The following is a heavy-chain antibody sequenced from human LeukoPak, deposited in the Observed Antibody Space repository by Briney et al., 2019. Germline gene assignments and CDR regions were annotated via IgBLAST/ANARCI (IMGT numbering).Heavy chain of an antibody. Sequence: ASVTVSCKASGYTFTGYYMHWVRQAPGQGLEWMGWINPNSGGTNYAQKFQGRVTMTRDTSISTAYMELSRLRSDDTAVYYCARDLNYYGSSGNTYYWGQGTLVTVSS. D-gene: IGHD3-22*01. J-gene: IGHJ4*02. CDR2: INPNSGGT. V-gene: IGHV1-2*02. CDR3: ARDLNYYGSSGNTYY. CDR1: GYTFTGYY.